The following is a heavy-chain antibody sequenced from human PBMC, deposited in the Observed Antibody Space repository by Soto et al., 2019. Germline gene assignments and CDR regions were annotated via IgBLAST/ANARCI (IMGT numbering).Heavy chain of an antibody. CDR1: GVSVSNNNAA. V-gene: IGHV6-1*01. J-gene: IGHJ6*01. Sequence: PSQTLSLTCAISGVSVSNNNAASTWIRQSPSRGLEWQGRTYYRAKWYNDYAVSMASRITINSDTSRNESSLHLNSVTPEYTVIYYCAKDFNNSPTYGMDVWGQGITVTVSS. CDR2: TYYRAKWYN. D-gene: IGHD1-1*01. CDR3: AKDFNNSPTYGMDV.